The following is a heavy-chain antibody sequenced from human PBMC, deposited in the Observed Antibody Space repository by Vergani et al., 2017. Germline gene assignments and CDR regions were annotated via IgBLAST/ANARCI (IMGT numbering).Heavy chain of an antibody. CDR1: GGSISSYY. V-gene: IGHV4-59*01. D-gene: IGHD2-2*01. J-gene: IGHJ4*02. Sequence: QVQLQESGPGLVKPSETLSLTCTVSGGSISSYYWSWIRQPPGKGLEWIGYIYYSGSTNYNPSLKSRVTISVDTSKNQFSLKLSSVTAADTAVYYCASSNCSSTSCPGEIGYWGQGTLVTVSS. CDR3: ASSNCSSTSCPGEIGY. CDR2: IYYSGST.